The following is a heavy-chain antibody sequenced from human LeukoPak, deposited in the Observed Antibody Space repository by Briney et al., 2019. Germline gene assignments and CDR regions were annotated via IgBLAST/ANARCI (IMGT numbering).Heavy chain of an antibody. D-gene: IGHD1-14*01. Sequence: ASVKVSCKASGYTFTSNAIVWVRQAPGQGLEYMGRTFYGYTQYAQKFQGRVTMTADTSTTTAYMELGSLRSDDTAVYYCARGNRGHFDYWGQGTLVTVSS. J-gene: IGHJ4*02. CDR2: TFYGYT. CDR3: ARGNRGHFDY. V-gene: IGHV1-18*01. CDR1: GYTFTSNA.